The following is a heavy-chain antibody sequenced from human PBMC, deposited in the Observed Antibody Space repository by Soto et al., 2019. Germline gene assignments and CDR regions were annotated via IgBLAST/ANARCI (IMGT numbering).Heavy chain of an antibody. D-gene: IGHD3-22*01. CDR2: IYYRGST. Sequence: SETLSLTCIVSGGSIGSTNYYWGWIRQPPGKGLEWIGSIYYRGSTYYNPSLKSRVTISVDTSKNQFSLNLSSVTAADTAVYYCARRHYYDSSGYFDYWGHGTLVTVSS. J-gene: IGHJ5*01. CDR1: GGSIGSTNYY. CDR3: ARRHYYDSSGYFDY. V-gene: IGHV4-39*01.